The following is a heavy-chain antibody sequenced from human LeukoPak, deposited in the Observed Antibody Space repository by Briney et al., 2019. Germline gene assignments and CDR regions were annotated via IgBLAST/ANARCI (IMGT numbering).Heavy chain of an antibody. D-gene: IGHD3-22*01. J-gene: IGHJ4*02. CDR1: GFTFSSYS. CDR2: ISSSTSTI. V-gene: IGHV3-48*04. CDR3: ARESSGYFY. Sequence: PGGSLRLSCSASGFTFSSYSMNWVRQAPGKGLEWVSYISSSTSTIYYADSVKGRFTISRDNAKNSLFLQMNSLRAEDTAVYYCARESSGYFYWGQGTLVTVSS.